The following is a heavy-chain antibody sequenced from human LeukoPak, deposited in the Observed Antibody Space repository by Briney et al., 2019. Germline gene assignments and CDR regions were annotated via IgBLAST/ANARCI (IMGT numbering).Heavy chain of an antibody. CDR3: ARDFEWTGLRYYFDY. J-gene: IGHJ4*02. D-gene: IGHD3-3*01. CDR2: INPNSGGT. Sequence: ASVKVSCKASGYTFTGYYMHWVRQAPGQGLEWMGWINPNSGGTNYAQKFQGRVTMTRDTSISTAYMELSRLRSDDTAVYYCARDFEWTGLRYYFDYWGQGTLVTVSS. CDR1: GYTFTGYY. V-gene: IGHV1-2*02.